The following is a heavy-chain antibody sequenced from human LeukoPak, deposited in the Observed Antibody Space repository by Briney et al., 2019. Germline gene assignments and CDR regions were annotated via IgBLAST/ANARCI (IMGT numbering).Heavy chain of an antibody. Sequence: ASVTVSCKASGYTFTSCYMLWVRQAPGQGLEWMGIVNPSGGSTSYAQKFQGRVTMTSDTSTSTVYMELSSLRSGDTAVYYCEREGEMADYTGASIPPHDAFDIWGQGTMVTVSS. V-gene: IGHV1-46*01. CDR3: EREGEMADYTGASIPPHDAFDI. CDR1: GYTFTSCY. CDR2: VNPSGGST. D-gene: IGHD5-24*01. J-gene: IGHJ3*02.